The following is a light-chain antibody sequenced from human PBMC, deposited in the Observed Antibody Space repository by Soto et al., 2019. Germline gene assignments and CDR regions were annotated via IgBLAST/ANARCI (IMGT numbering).Light chain of an antibody. Sequence: EVVMTQSPDSLSVSPGARATLSCRASQSVSSNLAWYQQKLGQAPRLLIYGASTRATGISARFSGSGSGTEFTLTISSLQSEDFAIYYCQQYKNWPRTFGQGTRVEIK. J-gene: IGKJ1*01. V-gene: IGKV3-15*01. CDR1: QSVSSN. CDR3: QQYKNWPRT. CDR2: GAS.